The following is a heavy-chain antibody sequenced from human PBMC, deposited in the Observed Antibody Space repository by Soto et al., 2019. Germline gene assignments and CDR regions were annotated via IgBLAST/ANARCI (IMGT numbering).Heavy chain of an antibody. V-gene: IGHV1-69*04. D-gene: IGHD2-2*01. J-gene: IGHJ4*02. CDR2: IIPILGIA. CDR3: AREDCSSTSCYRRFDY. CDR1: GGTFSSYT. Sequence: ASVKVSCKASGGTFSSYTISWVRQAPGQGLEWMGRIIPILGIANYAQKFQGRVTITADKSTSTAYMELSSLRSEDTAVYYCAREDCSSTSCYRRFDYWGQGTLVTVSS.